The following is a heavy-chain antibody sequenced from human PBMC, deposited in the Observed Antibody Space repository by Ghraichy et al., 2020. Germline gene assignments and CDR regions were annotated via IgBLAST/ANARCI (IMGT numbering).Heavy chain of an antibody. V-gene: IGHV1-18*01. CDR3: ARDSSNPTYYDFWSGYRYYYYYGMDV. CDR2: ISAYNGNT. D-gene: IGHD3-3*01. CDR1: GYTFTSYG. Sequence: ASVKVSCKASGYTFTSYGISWVRQAPGQGLEWMGWISAYNGNTNYAQKLQGRVTMTTDTSTSTAYMELRSLRSDDTAVYYCARDSSNPTYYDFWSGYRYYYYYGMDVWGQGTTVTVSS. J-gene: IGHJ6*02.